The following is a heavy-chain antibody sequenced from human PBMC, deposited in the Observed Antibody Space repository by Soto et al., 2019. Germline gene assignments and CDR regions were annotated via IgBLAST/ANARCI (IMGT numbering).Heavy chain of an antibody. D-gene: IGHD3-10*01. CDR2: ISTDNGNT. J-gene: IGHJ4*02. CDR3: ARSPGGPMTPGDY. CDR1: GYTFTSSG. V-gene: IGHV1-18*01. Sequence: ASVKVSCKASGYTFTSSGISWVRQAPGQGLEWMGWISTDNGNTNYAQHLQGRVTITRDTSASTAYMELSSLRSEDTAVYYCARSPGGPMTPGDYWGQGTLVTVSS.